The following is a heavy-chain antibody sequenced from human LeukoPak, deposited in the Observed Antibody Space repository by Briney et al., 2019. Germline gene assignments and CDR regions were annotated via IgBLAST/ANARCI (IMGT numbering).Heavy chain of an antibody. Sequence: GESLKISCKGSGYSFTSYWIGWVRQMPGKGLEWMGIIYPGDSDTRYSPSFQGQVTISADKSISTAYLQWSSLKASDTAMYYCARKGITTRAASWWFDPWGQGTLVIVSS. CDR2: IYPGDSDT. CDR1: GYSFTSYW. D-gene: IGHD3-22*01. CDR3: ARKGITTRAASWWFDP. J-gene: IGHJ5*02. V-gene: IGHV5-51*01.